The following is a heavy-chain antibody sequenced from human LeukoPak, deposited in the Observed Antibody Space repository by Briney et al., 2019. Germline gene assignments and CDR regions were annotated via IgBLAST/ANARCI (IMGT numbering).Heavy chain of an antibody. CDR1: GGTLSRYA. Sequence: EASVKVSCKASGGTLSRYAISWVRQATGQGLEWMGGIIPIFGTANYAQKFQGRVTITADKSTSTAYMGLSSLRSEDTAVYYCARGRGRHSSSWFDPWGQGTLVTVSS. V-gene: IGHV1-69*06. J-gene: IGHJ5*02. CDR3: ARGRGRHSSSWFDP. D-gene: IGHD6-13*01. CDR2: IIPIFGTA.